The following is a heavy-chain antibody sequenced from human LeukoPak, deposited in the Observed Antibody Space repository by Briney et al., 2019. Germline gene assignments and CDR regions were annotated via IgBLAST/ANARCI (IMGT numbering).Heavy chain of an antibody. CDR1: GYTFTSYG. Sequence: GASVKVSCKASGYTFTSYGISWVRQAPGQGLEWMGWISAYNGNTNYAQKLQGRVTMTTDTSTSAAYMELRSLRSDDTAVYYCARAFWNPYDILTGYYKLVDYWGQGTLVTVSS. V-gene: IGHV1-18*01. CDR3: ARAFWNPYDILTGYYKLVDY. CDR2: ISAYNGNT. D-gene: IGHD3-9*01. J-gene: IGHJ4*02.